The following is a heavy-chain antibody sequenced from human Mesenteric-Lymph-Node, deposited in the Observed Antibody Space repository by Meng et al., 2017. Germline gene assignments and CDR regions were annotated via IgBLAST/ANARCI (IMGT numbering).Heavy chain of an antibody. D-gene: IGHD6-13*01. CDR3: ARDSSSSWYLNYYYYYGMDV. J-gene: IGHJ6*02. V-gene: IGHV4-39*07. CDR1: GGSISSSSYY. Sequence: SETLSLTCTVSGGSISSSSYYWGWIRQPPGKGMEWIGSIYYSGSTYYNPSLKSRVTISVDTSKNQFSLKLSSVTAADTAVYYCARDSSSSWYLNYYYYYGMDVWGQGTTVTVSS. CDR2: IYYSGST.